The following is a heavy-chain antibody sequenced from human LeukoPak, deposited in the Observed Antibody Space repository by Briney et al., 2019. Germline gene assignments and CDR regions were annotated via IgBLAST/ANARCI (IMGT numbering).Heavy chain of an antibody. D-gene: IGHD6-25*01. J-gene: IGHJ4*02. Sequence: PGKSLRLSCAVSGYTFSSHGMYWVRQAPGKGLEWVALVWYDGSKTYYADSVKGRFTISRDNSKNMLYLQMNSLRAEDTAVYYCARLYSSGWMDYWGQGTLVTVS. CDR3: ARLYSSGWMDY. CDR1: GYTFSSHG. V-gene: IGHV3-33*01. CDR2: VWYDGSKT.